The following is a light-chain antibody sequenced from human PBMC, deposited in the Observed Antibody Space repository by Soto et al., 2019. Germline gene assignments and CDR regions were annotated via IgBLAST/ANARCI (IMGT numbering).Light chain of an antibody. CDR2: EVS. J-gene: IGLJ3*02. V-gene: IGLV2-14*01. CDR3: SSYTSSSTWV. CDR1: SSDVGDYNY. Sequence: QSALTQPASVSGSPGQSITISGTGTSSDVGDYNYVSWYQHHPGKAPKLMIYEVSNRPSGVSNRFSGSKSGNTASLTISGLQAEDEADYYFSSYTSSSTWVFGGGTKLTVL.